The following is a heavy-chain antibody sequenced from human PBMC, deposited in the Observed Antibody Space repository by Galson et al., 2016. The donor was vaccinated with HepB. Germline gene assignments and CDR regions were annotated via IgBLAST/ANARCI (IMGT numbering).Heavy chain of an antibody. J-gene: IGHJ4*02. CDR2: TSYTKVA. CDR3: ARMNCRGDCCHPYNDF. CDR1: GASLSTTGYY. Sequence: SETLSLTCSVSGASLSTTGYYWAWIRQPPGKDLEWLGFTSYTKVAYYRQSLRSRLTVSVDTSRNEVSLRLASVTAADTALYYCARMNCRGDCCHPYNDFWGQAIVVTVSS. D-gene: IGHD2-21*02. V-gene: IGHV4-39*01.